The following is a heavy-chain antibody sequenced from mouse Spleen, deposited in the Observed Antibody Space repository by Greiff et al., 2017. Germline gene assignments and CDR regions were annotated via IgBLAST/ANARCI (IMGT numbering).Heavy chain of an antibody. J-gene: IGHJ1*03. CDR2: IRSKSNNYAT. CDR1: GFSFNTYA. CDR3: VRHPFYYGSSYDWYFDV. V-gene: IGHV10-1*01. D-gene: IGHD1-1*01. Sequence: EVQLVESGGGLVQPKGSLKLSCAASGFSFNTYAMNWVRQAPGKGLEWVARIRSKSNNYATYYADSVKDRFTISRDDSESMLYLQMNNLKTEDTAMYYCVRHPFYYGSSYDWYFDVWGTGTTVTVSS.